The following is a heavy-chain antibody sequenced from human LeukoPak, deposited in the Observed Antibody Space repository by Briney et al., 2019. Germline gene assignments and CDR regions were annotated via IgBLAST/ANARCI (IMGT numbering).Heavy chain of an antibody. CDR3: ARAMSSSWYYYYYGMDV. D-gene: IGHD6-13*01. J-gene: IGHJ6*02. CDR2: MNPNSGNT. V-gene: IGHV1-8*01. Sequence: EASVKVSCKASGYTFTSYDINWVRQATGQGLEWMGWMNPNSGNTGYAQKFQGRVTMTRNTSISTAYMELSSLRSEDTAVYYCARAMSSSWYYYYYGMDVWGQGTTVTVSS. CDR1: GYTFTSYD.